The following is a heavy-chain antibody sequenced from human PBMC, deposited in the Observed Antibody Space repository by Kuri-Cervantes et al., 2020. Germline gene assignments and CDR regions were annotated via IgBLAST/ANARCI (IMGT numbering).Heavy chain of an antibody. D-gene: IGHD3-10*01. CDR1: GFTFRNFW. V-gene: IGHV3-7*03. Sequence: LSLTCAASGFTFRNFWMSWVRQAPGKGLEWVATIQPDGSDTYYVDSVRGRFTISRDNTKNSLYLQMNSLRAEDTAVYYCARDPALIGSLTPYGNWGQGTLVTVSS. CDR3: ARDPALIGSLTPYGN. CDR2: IQPDGSDT. J-gene: IGHJ4*02.